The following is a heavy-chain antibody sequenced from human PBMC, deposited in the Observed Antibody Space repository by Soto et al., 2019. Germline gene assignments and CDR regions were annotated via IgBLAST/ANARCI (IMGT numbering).Heavy chain of an antibody. CDR2: INHSGST. Sequence: PSETLSLTCAVYGGSFSGYYWSWIRQPPGKGLEWIGEINHSGSTNYNPSLKSRVTISVDTSKNQFSLKLSSVTAADTAVYYCAGLDYSGSGSYWSASYYYYYMDVWGKGTTVTVSS. J-gene: IGHJ6*03. CDR3: AGLDYSGSGSYWSASYYYYYMDV. D-gene: IGHD3-10*01. V-gene: IGHV4-34*01. CDR1: GGSFSGYY.